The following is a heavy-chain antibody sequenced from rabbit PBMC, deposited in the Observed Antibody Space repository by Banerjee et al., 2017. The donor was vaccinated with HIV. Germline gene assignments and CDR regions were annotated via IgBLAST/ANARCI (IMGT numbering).Heavy chain of an antibody. CDR3: ARDGFGDASYAYVL. Sequence: QEQLVEYGGDLVQPEGSLTLTCKASGFSLTSNYYIYWVRQAPGKGLEWVGCIDAGSSGDTYYASWAKGRFTISKTSSTAVTLQMTSLTDADTATYFCARDGFGDASYAYVLWGQGTLVTVS. J-gene: IGHJ3*01. CDR2: IDAGSSGDT. V-gene: IGHV1S45*01. D-gene: IGHD6-1*01. CDR1: GFSLTSNYY.